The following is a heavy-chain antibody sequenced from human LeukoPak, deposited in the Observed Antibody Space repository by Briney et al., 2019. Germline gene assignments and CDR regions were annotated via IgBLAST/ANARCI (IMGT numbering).Heavy chain of an antibody. V-gene: IGHV3-23*01. D-gene: IGHD3-9*01. CDR1: GFIFRNYA. Sequence: PGGSLRLSCAASGFIFRNYAMSWVRQAPGKGLEWVSAITGSGDTTYYADSVKGRFTISRANSKNTLYVEMNTLRAEDTAVYYCAKWGDYDILTGYYVSDFWGQGTLVTVSS. CDR3: AKWGDYDILTGYYVSDF. CDR2: ITGSGDTT. J-gene: IGHJ4*02.